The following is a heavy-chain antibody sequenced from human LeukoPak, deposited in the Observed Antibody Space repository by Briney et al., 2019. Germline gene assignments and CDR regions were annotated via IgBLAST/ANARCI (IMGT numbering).Heavy chain of an antibody. D-gene: IGHD6-13*01. V-gene: IGHV4-61*02. CDR2: ISSSGST. Sequence: SETLSLTCTVSGDSISSGDYYWSWIRQPAGKGLEWIGRISSSGSTNYNPSLKSRVTISVDTSKNQFSLKLTSVAAADTAVYYCARVYYSSSYDYWYFDLWGRGTLVTVSS. CDR3: ARVYYSSSYDYWYFDL. J-gene: IGHJ2*01. CDR1: GDSISSGDYY.